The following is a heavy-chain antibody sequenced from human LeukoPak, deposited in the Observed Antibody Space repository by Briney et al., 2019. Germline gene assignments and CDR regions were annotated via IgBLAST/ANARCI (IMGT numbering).Heavy chain of an antibody. CDR2: INHSGST. V-gene: IGHV4-34*01. CDR1: GGSFSGYY. CDR3: ARAAFHDWFDP. J-gene: IGHJ5*02. Sequence: SETLSLTCAVYGGSFSGYYWSWIRQPPGKGLEWIGEINHSGSTNYNPSLKSRVTISVDTSKNQFSLKLSSVTAADTAVYYCARAAFHDWFDPWGQGTLVTVSS.